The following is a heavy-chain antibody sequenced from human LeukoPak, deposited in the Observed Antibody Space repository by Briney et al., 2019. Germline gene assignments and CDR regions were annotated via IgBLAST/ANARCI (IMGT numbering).Heavy chain of an antibody. Sequence: GRSLRLSCAASGFTFSSYGMHWVRQAPGKGLEWVAVIWYDGSNKYYADSVKGRFTISRDNSKNTLYLQMNSLRAEDTAVYYCARSTSGWADGVDYWGQGTLVTVSS. D-gene: IGHD6-19*01. CDR1: GFTFSSYG. CDR3: ARSTSGWADGVDY. CDR2: IWYDGSNK. J-gene: IGHJ4*02. V-gene: IGHV3-33*01.